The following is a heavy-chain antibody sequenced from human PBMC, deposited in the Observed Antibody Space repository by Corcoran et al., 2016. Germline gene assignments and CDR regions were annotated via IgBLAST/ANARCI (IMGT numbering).Heavy chain of an antibody. V-gene: IGHV6-1*01. J-gene: IGHJ6*02. D-gene: IGHD2-2*01. CDR3: ARDRGGCSSTRCHPYGMDV. Sequence: QVQLQQSGPGLVKPSQTLSLTCAISGDSVSSNSAAWNWIRQFPSRGLEWLGRTYYRSKWYNDYAVSVKSRITINPDTSKNQFSLQLNSVTPEDTAVYYCARDRGGCSSTRCHPYGMDVWGQGTTVTVSS. CDR2: TYYRSKWYN. CDR1: GDSVSSNSAA.